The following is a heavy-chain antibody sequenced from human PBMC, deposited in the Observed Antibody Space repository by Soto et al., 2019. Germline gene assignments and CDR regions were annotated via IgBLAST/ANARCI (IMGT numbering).Heavy chain of an antibody. V-gene: IGHV3-66*02. CDR3: ARDDEGGSYCDLGY. J-gene: IGHJ4*02. Sequence: GGSLRLSCAASGFTVSNNYMSRVRQVPGKGLEWVSVIYSGGSTYYADSVKGRFTISRDNSKNTLYLQMNSLRTEDTAIYYCARDDEGGSYCDLGYWGQGTLVTVSS. D-gene: IGHD3-10*01. CDR1: GFTVSNNY. CDR2: IYSGGST.